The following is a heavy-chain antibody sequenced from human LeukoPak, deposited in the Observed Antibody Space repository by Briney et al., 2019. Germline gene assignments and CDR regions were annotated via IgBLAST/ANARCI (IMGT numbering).Heavy chain of an antibody. J-gene: IGHJ6*03. V-gene: IGHV4-61*02. D-gene: IGHD3-10*01. CDR1: GGSISSGSYY. Sequence: SETLSLTCTVSGGSISSGSYYWSWIRQPAGKGLEWIGRIYTSGSTNYNPSLKSRVTISVDTSKNQFSLKLSSVTAADTAVYYCAREGEGNTYGSGSYYPYYYYYMDVWGKGTTVTISS. CDR3: AREGEGNTYGSGSYYPYYYYYMDV. CDR2: IYTSGST.